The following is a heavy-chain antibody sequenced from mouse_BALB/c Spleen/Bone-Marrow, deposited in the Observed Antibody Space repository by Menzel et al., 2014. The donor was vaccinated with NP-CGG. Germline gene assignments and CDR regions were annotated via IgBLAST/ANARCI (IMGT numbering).Heavy chain of an antibody. CDR3: ARQGYYGKGDY. CDR2: INPDSSTI. Sequence: DVKLVESGGGLVQPGGSLKLSCVASGFDFSRYWMSWVRQAPGKGLEWIGEINPDSSTINYTPSLKDKFIISRDNAKNTLYLQMSKVRSEDAALYYCARQGYYGKGDYWGQGTTLTVSS. D-gene: IGHD2-1*01. CDR1: GFDFSRYW. J-gene: IGHJ2*01. V-gene: IGHV4-1*02.